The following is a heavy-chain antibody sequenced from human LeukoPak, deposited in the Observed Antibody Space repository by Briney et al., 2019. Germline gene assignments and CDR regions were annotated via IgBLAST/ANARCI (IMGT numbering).Heavy chain of an antibody. V-gene: IGHV1-18*01. CDR2: ISAYNGNT. J-gene: IGHJ6*02. Sequence: GASVKVSCKASGYTFTSYGISWVRQAPGQGLEWMGWISAYNGNTNYAQKLQGRVTMTTDTSTSTAYMELRSLRSDDTAVYYCAGDLRYCSSTSCYWRQEGDYYGMDVWGQGTTVTVSS. CDR3: AGDLRYCSSTSCYWRQEGDYYGMDV. CDR1: GYTFTSYG. D-gene: IGHD2-2*01.